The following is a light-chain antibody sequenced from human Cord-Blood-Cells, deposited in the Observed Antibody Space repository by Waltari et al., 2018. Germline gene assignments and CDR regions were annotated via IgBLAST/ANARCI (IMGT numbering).Light chain of an antibody. Sequence: QSALTQPRSVSGSPGQSVTISCTGTSSAVGGYNYVSWYQQHPGKAPKLMIYDGSKRPSGVPDGFSGSKCGNTASVTTSGLQAEDEADYYCCSYAGSYTYDLGTGTKVTVL. V-gene: IGLV2-11*01. CDR3: CSYAGSYTYD. CDR2: DGS. CDR1: SSAVGGYNY. J-gene: IGLJ1*01.